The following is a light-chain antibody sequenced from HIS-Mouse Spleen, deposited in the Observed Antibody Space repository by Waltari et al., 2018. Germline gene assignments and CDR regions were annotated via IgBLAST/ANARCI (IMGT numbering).Light chain of an antibody. J-gene: IGKJ4*01. CDR3: PPPLPSPPLT. Sequence: ERGCTEGEARLSLSPGERATLPCRASQSVRSYLAWYQQKPGPAPRLLIYDASPPAPPLPARFSGSGSRTDFTLTLSSLFPSSFSLSFSPPPLPSPPLTFGGGTKVEI. CDR1: QSVRSY. V-gene: IGKV3-11*01. CDR2: DAS.